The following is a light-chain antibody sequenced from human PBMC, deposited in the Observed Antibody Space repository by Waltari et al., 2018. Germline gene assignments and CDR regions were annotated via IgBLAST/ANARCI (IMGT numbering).Light chain of an antibody. CDR1: QSLLHTDGKTY. CDR2: ETS. Sequence: IVMTQSPLYLSVTPGQSASISCNSSQSLLHTDGKTYLYWYFQKSGQSPHLLIHETSPRMSGVSDRFSGSGSGTQFTLTISRVEPEDVGVFYCMQSFLIPLTFGPGTKVDIK. V-gene: IGKV2-29*02. CDR3: MQSFLIPLT. J-gene: IGKJ3*01.